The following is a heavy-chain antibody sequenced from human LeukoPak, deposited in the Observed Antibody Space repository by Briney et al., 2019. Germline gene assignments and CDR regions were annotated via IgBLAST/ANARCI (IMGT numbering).Heavy chain of an antibody. V-gene: IGHV1-69*05. J-gene: IGHJ4*02. CDR2: IIPIFGTA. Sequence: ASVKVSCKASGGTFSSYAISWVRQAPGQGLEWMGGIIPIFGTANYAQKFQGRVTITTDESTSIAYMELSSLRSEDTAVYYCARSITIFGVAFDYWGQGTLVTVSS. CDR1: GGTFSSYA. CDR3: ARSITIFGVAFDY. D-gene: IGHD3-3*01.